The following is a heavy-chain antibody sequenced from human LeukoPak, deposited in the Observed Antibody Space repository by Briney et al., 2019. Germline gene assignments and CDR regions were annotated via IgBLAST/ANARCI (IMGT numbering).Heavy chain of an antibody. J-gene: IGHJ4*02. D-gene: IGHD3-22*01. CDR3: ARDTPGDSSGYGVDY. V-gene: IGHV1-2*02. Sequence: ASVKVSCKASGYTFTGYYMHWVRQAPGQGLEWMGWINPNSGGTNYAQKFQGRVTMTRDTSISTAYMELSRLRSDDTAVYYCARDTPGDSSGYGVDYWGQGTLVTVSS. CDR1: GYTFTGYY. CDR2: INPNSGGT.